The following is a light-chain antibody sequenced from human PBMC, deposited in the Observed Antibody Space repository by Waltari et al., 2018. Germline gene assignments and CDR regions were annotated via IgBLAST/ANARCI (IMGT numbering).Light chain of an antibody. CDR2: KAS. CDR1: QNINDW. CDR3: QQYNTYTYT. V-gene: IGKV1-5*03. J-gene: IGKJ2*01. Sequence: DIQMTQSPSTLSASVGDRVTITCRASQNINDWLAWYQQKQGKAPKVLIYKASNLESGVPSRFSGSGSGTDFTLTISSLQPDDFATYYCQQYNTYTYTFGQGTKLEIK.